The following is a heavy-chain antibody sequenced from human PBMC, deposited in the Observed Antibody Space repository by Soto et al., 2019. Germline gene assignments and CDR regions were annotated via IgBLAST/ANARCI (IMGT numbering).Heavy chain of an antibody. CDR3: AIHPLIAAGCSFDY. Sequence: QVQLVQSGAEVKKPGSSVKVSCKASGGTFSSYTISWVRQAPGQGLEWMGRIIPILGIANYAQKFQGRVTITADKSTSTAYMELSSLRSEDTAVYYCAIHPLIAAGCSFDYWGQGTLVTVSS. J-gene: IGHJ4*02. CDR1: GGTFSSYT. V-gene: IGHV1-69*02. CDR2: IIPILGIA. D-gene: IGHD6-13*01.